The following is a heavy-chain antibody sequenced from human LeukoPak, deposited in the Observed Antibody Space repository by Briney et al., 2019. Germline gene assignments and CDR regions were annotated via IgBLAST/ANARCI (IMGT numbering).Heavy chain of an antibody. Sequence: GGSLSLFYSVSGLTVSIQYTSWVRQAPGRGLQWVSVLYSGGSTYYADSVKGRFTISRDNSKNTLYLQMNSLRAEDTAVYYCARDLRWDEYYDYGDEGTVVIVSS. CDR1: GLTVSIQY. CDR2: LYSGGST. V-gene: IGHV3-66*01. CDR3: ARDLRWDEYYDY. J-gene: IGHJ4*02. D-gene: IGHD5-24*01.